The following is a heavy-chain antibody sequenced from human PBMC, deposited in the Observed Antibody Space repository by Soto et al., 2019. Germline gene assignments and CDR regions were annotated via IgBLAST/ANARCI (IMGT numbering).Heavy chain of an antibody. CDR1: GFTFSSYA. J-gene: IGHJ5*02. V-gene: IGHV3-48*03. CDR3: ARDPFGNYLPNWFDP. Sequence: PGGSLRLSCAASGFTFSSYAMGWVRQGPGKGLEWVSYISSSGSTIYYADSVKGRFTISRDNAKNSLYLQMNSLRAEDTAVYYCARDPFGNYLPNWFDPWGQGTLVTVSS. CDR2: ISSSGSTI. D-gene: IGHD4-4*01.